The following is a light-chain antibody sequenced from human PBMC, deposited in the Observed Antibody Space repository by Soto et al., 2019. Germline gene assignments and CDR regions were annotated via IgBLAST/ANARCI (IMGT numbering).Light chain of an antibody. CDR1: QSISSW. J-gene: IGKJ1*01. Sequence: DIQMTQSPSTLSASVGDRVTITCRASQSISSWLAWYQQKPGKASNLLIYQVSSLESGVPSRFSGSGSGTEFTLTISSLQPDDFATYYCQQYNTYPWTFGQGTKVEIK. CDR3: QQYNTYPWT. CDR2: QVS. V-gene: IGKV1-5*03.